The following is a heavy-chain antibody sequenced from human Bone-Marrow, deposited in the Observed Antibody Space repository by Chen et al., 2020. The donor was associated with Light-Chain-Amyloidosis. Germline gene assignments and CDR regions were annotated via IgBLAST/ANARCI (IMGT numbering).Heavy chain of an antibody. CDR2: ISRSSSHI. Sequence: EQLVESGGSVVQPGRSLRLSCVASGFTFSSYTMNWVRQTPGRGLEWVSSISRSSSHIYYADSMRGRFTISRDNAKNSLYLQMNNLRAEDTAVYYCARSPYSTVAPHYYGMDLWGQGITVTVSS. D-gene: IGHD6-13*01. V-gene: IGHV3-21*02. J-gene: IGHJ6*02. CDR1: GFTFSSYT. CDR3: ARSPYSTVAPHYYGMDL.